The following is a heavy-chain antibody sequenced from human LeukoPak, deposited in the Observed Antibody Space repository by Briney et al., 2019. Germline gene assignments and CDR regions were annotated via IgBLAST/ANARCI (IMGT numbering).Heavy chain of an antibody. V-gene: IGHV3-23*01. CDR2: ISGSGGST. J-gene: IGHJ6*03. CDR3: AKRRGLELLYYYYMDV. Sequence: GGSLRLSCAASGFTFSSYAMIWVRQAPGKGLEWVSAISGSGGSTFYADSVKGRFTISRDNSKNTLYLQMNSLRAEDTAVYYCAKRRGLELLYYYYMDVWGKGTTVTVSS. CDR1: GFTFSSYA. D-gene: IGHD1-7*01.